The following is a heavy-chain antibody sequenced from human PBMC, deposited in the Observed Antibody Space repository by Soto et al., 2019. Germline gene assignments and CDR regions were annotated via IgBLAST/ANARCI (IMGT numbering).Heavy chain of an antibody. J-gene: IGHJ4*02. CDR1: GFTFSSYG. V-gene: IGHV3-30*18. CDR3: AKDQRVVATLFYFDY. Sequence: PGGSLRLSCAASGFTFSSYGMHWVRQAPGKGLEWVAVISYDGSNKYYADSVKGRFTISRDNSKNTLYLQMSSLRAEDTAVYYCAKDQRVVATLFYFDYWGQGTLVTVSS. CDR2: ISYDGSNK. D-gene: IGHD5-12*01.